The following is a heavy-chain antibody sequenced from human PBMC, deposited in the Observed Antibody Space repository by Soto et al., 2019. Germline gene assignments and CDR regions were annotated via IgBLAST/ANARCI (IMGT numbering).Heavy chain of an antibody. Sequence: EVQLLESGGGLVQPGGSLRLSCAASGFTFSSYAMSWVRQAPGKGLEWVSVISGSGGTTYYADSVKGRFTISRDNSKNTLYLQMNSLRAEDTAVYYCAKDTAIFGVVSGFDPWGQGTLVTVSS. J-gene: IGHJ5*02. CDR3: AKDTAIFGVVSGFDP. D-gene: IGHD3-3*01. CDR2: ISGSGGTT. CDR1: GFTFSSYA. V-gene: IGHV3-23*01.